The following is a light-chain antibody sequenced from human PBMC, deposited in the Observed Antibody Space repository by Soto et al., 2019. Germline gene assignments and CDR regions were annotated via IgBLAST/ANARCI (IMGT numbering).Light chain of an antibody. Sequence: EIVLTQSPATLSLSPGERVTLSCRASQSVTTRLAWYQHKPGQAPRLLMSGASSRASGVPVRFSGSGSGTDFTLTISRLEPEDFAVYYCQQRNNWPSITFGQGTRLEIK. CDR3: QQRNNWPSIT. J-gene: IGKJ5*01. CDR2: GAS. CDR1: QSVTTR. V-gene: IGKV3-11*01.